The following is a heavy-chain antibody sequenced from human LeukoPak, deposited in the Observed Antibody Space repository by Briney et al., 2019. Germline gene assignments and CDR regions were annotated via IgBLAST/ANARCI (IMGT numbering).Heavy chain of an antibody. V-gene: IGHV4-39*01. J-gene: IGHJ5*02. CDR3: ATRPRGWFDP. CDR2: IYSSGST. Sequence: SETLSLTCTVSSVSISNNNYYWGWIRQPPGKGLEWIGTIYSSGSTYYIPSLKSRLTMSIDTSKNQFSLKLSSVTAADTAVYYCATRPRGWFDPWGQGTLVTVSS. CDR1: SVSISNNNYY.